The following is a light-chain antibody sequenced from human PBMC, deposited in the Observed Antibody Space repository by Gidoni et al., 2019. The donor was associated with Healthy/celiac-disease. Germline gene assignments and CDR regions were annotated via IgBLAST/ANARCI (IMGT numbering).Light chain of an antibody. V-gene: IGLV2-14*03. CDR1: SSDVCGYNY. CDR3: SSYTSSTHVV. CDR2: DVS. J-gene: IGLJ2*01. Sequence: QSALTQPASVSGSPGQSITISCTGTSSDVCGYNYVSWYQQHPGKAPKLMIYDVSNRPSGVSNRFSCSKSGNTASLTISGLQAEDEADYYCSSYTSSTHVVFGGGTKLTVL.